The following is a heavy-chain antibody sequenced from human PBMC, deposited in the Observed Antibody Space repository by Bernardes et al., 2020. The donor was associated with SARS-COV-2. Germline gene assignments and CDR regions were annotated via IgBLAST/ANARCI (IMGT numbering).Heavy chain of an antibody. CDR2: ITRDGTT. CDR3: AKWGGYGDS. Sequence: GSLSLSCAASGFTFSPYTISWVRPAPGKGLEWVSAITRDGTTYFIDSVKGRFTISRDNSRSTVYLQLNSLRADDTAVYYCAKWGGYGDSWGQGTLVAVSS. CDR1: GFTFSPYT. J-gene: IGHJ4*02. D-gene: IGHD5-18*01. V-gene: IGHV3-23*01.